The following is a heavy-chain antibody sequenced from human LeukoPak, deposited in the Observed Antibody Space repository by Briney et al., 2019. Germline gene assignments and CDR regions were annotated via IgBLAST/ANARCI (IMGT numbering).Heavy chain of an antibody. CDR1: GYTFTSYD. CDR2: MNPNSGNT. CDR3: ARIDYDSSGSSD. Sequence: ASVKVSCKASGYTFTSYDINWVRQATGQGLEWMGWMNPNSGNTGYAQKFQGRVTITRNTTISTAYMELSSLRSEDTAVYYCARIDYDSSGSSDWGQGTLVTVSS. D-gene: IGHD3-22*01. J-gene: IGHJ4*02. V-gene: IGHV1-8*03.